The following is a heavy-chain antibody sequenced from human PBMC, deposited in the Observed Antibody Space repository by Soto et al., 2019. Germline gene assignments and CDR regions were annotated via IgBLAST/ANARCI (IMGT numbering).Heavy chain of an antibody. Sequence: GGSLRLSCETSGFSFSVYGMHWVRQAPGKGLEWVAVIWYDASKQFYAASVEGRFTISRDNSKAILYLQMNSLRAEDTAVYYCAAWAEGATEVHWGQGALVTVSS. J-gene: IGHJ4*02. CDR3: AAWAEGATEVH. D-gene: IGHD2-15*01. CDR1: GFSFSVYG. V-gene: IGHV3-33*01. CDR2: IWYDASKQ.